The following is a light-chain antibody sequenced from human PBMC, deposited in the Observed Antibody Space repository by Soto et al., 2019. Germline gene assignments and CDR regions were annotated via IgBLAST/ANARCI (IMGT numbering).Light chain of an antibody. V-gene: IGLV1-44*01. CDR1: SSNIGSST. J-gene: IGLJ2*01. Sequence: QSVLTQPPSASGTPGQRVTISCSGSSSNIGSSTVNWYQQLPGTAPKLLIYSDNQRPSGVPDRFSGSKSGTSASLVISGLQSEDEADYSCATWDDRRGVAFGGGTKLTVL. CDR3: ATWDDRRGVA. CDR2: SDN.